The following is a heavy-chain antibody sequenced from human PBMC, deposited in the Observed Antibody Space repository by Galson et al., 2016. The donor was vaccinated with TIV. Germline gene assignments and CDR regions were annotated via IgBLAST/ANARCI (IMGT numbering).Heavy chain of an antibody. D-gene: IGHD5-18*01. Sequence: SLRLSCAASGFTFHSYAMSWVRQAPGKGLEWVSSMTGSAGGTYYADSVKGRFTISRDNSKKTLYLQMNSLTVDDTAVYYCAKGAAWDTSMGWLGFWFDYWGQGTLVTVSS. J-gene: IGHJ4*02. CDR3: AKGAAWDTSMGWLGFWFDY. CDR2: MTGSAGGT. V-gene: IGHV3-23*01. CDR1: GFTFHSYA.